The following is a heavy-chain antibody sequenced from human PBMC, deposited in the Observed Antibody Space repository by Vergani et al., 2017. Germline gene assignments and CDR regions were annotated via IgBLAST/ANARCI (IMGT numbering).Heavy chain of an antibody. CDR1: GFTVISSG. CDR3: EGWGFLEGDVVGPADGKWFDS. Sequence: VQLVESGGGLVKPGGSLRISCAAFGFTVISSGMHWVRHAPGKGLGGVAFIRYVGSNKYYADSVKGRLTLSRDTSKKTLYLPMNSLRAEDTAVYYCEGWGFLEGDVVGPADGKWFDSWGQGTLVTVSS. V-gene: IGHV3-30*02. D-gene: IGHD2-2*01. J-gene: IGHJ5*01. CDR2: IRYVGSNK.